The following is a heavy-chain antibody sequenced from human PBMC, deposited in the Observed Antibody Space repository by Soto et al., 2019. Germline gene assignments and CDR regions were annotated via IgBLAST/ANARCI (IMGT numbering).Heavy chain of an antibody. V-gene: IGHV3-30*18. Sequence: PGGSLRLSCAASGFTFSSYGMHWVRQAPGKGLEWVAVISYDGSNKYYADSVKGRFPISRENSKNTLYLQMNSLRAEDTAVYYCAKESQWLGFYYYYYMDVGGKGTTVTVSS. CDR1: GFTFSSYG. D-gene: IGHD6-19*01. CDR3: AKESQWLGFYYYYYMDV. J-gene: IGHJ6*03. CDR2: ISYDGSNK.